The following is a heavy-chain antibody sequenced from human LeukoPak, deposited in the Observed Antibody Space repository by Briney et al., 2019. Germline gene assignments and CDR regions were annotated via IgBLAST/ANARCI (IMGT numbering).Heavy chain of an antibody. CDR1: GFSFSTYW. J-gene: IGHJ4*02. V-gene: IGHV3-7*01. Sequence: GGSLRLSCAASGFSFSTYWMSWVRQTPGKGLEWVANIQQDGSEKSYVDSVKGRFTISRDNAKNSLFLQMNVLRAEDTAVYYCARVFNGWYGNYFDFWGQGTLVTVSS. CDR3: ARVFNGWYGNYFDF. CDR2: IQQDGSEK. D-gene: IGHD6-19*01.